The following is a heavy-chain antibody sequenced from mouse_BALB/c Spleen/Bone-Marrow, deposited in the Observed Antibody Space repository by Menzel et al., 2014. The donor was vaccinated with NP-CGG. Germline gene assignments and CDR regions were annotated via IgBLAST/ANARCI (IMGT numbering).Heavy chain of an antibody. V-gene: IGHV5-6-3*01. D-gene: IGHD2-1*01. J-gene: IGHJ2*01. CDR3: SRGNYGNYVDYFDY. Sequence: EVQLVESGGGLVQPGGSLKVSCAASGFTFNNYGMSWVRQTPDKRLELVATTNRNGGSSYYPDSVKGRFTISRDNAKNTLYLQMSSLKSEDTAIYYCSRGNYGNYVDYFDYWGQGTTLTVSS. CDR1: GFTFNNYG. CDR2: TNRNGGSS.